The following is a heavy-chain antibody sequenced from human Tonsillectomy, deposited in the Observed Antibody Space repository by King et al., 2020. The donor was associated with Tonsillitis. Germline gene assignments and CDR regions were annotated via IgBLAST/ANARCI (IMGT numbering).Heavy chain of an antibody. CDR3: AKDKGRAAGHPTFGMDV. V-gene: IGHV3-43D*03. Sequence: DVQLVESGGVVVQPGGSLRLSCAASGFTFDDYAMHWVRQAPGKGLEWVSLISWDGGSTYYADSVKGRFTISRDNSKNSLYLPMNSLRAEDTALYYCAKDKGRAAGHPTFGMDVWGQGTTVTVSS. D-gene: IGHD6-13*01. CDR2: ISWDGGST. J-gene: IGHJ6*02. CDR1: GFTFDDYA.